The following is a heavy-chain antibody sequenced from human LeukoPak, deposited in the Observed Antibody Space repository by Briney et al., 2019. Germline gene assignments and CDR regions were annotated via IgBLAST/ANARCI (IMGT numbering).Heavy chain of an antibody. CDR1: GGSLSDYH. CDR3: ARVEAGPSGNVIEY. J-gene: IGHJ4*02. CDR2: ISHSGST. D-gene: IGHD1-1*01. Sequence: SETLSPTCAVYGGSLSDYHWRWIRQPPGKGLEWIGEISHSGSTNYNPSLKSRLTVSLDTPKNQFSLRLSSVTAADTAVYYCARVEAGPSGNVIEYWGQGTLVTVSS. V-gene: IGHV4-34*01.